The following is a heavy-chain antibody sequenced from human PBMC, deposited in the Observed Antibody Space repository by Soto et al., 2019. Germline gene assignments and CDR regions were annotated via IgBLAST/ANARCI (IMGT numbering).Heavy chain of an antibody. V-gene: IGHV3-15*01. CDR1: GFSFSNAC. CDR3: TTQVDYYDSSGYYRYYFDY. CDR2: IKSKTDGGTT. J-gene: IGHJ4*02. D-gene: IGHD3-22*01. Sequence: XVCLRLSCAVCGFSFSNACMRWVRQAPGKGLEWVGRIKSKTDGGTTDYAAPVKGRFTISRDDSKNTLYLQMNSLKIEDTAVYYCTTQVDYYDSSGYYRYYFDYWGQRTLVTVS.